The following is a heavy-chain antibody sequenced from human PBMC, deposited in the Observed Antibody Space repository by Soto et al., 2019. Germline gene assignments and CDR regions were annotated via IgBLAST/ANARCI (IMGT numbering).Heavy chain of an antibody. D-gene: IGHD3-3*01. J-gene: IGHJ6*02. CDR1: GGSFSGYY. CDR2: INHSGST. CDR3: ARPMYDFWSGYLPWGRYYYYGMDV. Sequence: SETLSLTCAVYGGSFSGYYWSWIRQPPGKGLEWIGEINHSGSTNYNPSLKSRVTISVDTSKNQFSLKLSSVTAADTAVYYCARPMYDFWSGYLPWGRYYYYGMDVWGQRTTVTVSS. V-gene: IGHV4-34*01.